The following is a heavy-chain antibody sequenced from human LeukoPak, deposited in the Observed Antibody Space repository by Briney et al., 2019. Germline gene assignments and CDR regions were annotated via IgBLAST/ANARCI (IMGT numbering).Heavy chain of an antibody. Sequence: ASVKVSCKASGYTFTSYAMHWVRQAPGQRLEWMGWINAGNGNTKYSQKFQGRVTITRDTSASTAYMELSSPRSEDTAVYYCARVGARWLPLVPYYWGQGTLVTVSS. CDR2: INAGNGNT. D-gene: IGHD5-24*01. CDR3: ARVGARWLPLVPYY. CDR1: GYTFTSYA. V-gene: IGHV1-3*01. J-gene: IGHJ4*02.